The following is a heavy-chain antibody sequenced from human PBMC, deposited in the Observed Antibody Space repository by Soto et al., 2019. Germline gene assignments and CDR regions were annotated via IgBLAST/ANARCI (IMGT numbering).Heavy chain of an antibody. V-gene: IGHV3-23*01. CDR3: AKHGAHYDFWSGWVDV. D-gene: IGHD3-3*01. J-gene: IGHJ6*02. CDR1: GFTFSSYA. CDR2: ISGSGGST. Sequence: EVQLLESGGGLVQPGGSLRLSCAASGFTFSSYAMSWVRQAPGKGLEWVSAISGSGGSTYYADSVKGRFTISRDNSKNTLYLQMNSPRAEDTAVYYCAKHGAHYDFWSGWVDVWGQGTTVTVSS.